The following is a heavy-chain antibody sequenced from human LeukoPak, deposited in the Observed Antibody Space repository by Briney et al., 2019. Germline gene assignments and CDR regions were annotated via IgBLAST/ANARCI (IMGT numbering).Heavy chain of an antibody. CDR2: FDPEDGET. D-gene: IGHD3-10*01. Sequence: ASVKVSCKVSGYTLTELSMHWVRQAPGKGLEWMGGFDPEDGETIYAQKFQGRVTMTEDTSTDTAYMELNSLRSEDTAVYYCATGFITMVRGVNFDYWGQGTLVTVSS. V-gene: IGHV1-24*01. CDR1: GYTLTELS. J-gene: IGHJ4*02. CDR3: ATGFITMVRGVNFDY.